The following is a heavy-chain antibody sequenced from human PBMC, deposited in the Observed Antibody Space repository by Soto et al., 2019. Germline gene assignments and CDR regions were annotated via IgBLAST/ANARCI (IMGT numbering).Heavy chain of an antibody. CDR3: AKDTSYQLLSYYYGMDV. J-gene: IGHJ6*02. V-gene: IGHV3-23*01. CDR1: GFTFSSYA. CDR2: ISGSGGST. Sequence: GGSLRLSCAASGFTFSSYAMSWVRQAPGKGLEWVSAISGSGGSTYYADSVKGWFTISRDNSKNTLYLQMNSLRAEDTAVYYCAKDTSYQLLSYYYGMDVWGQGTTVTVSS. D-gene: IGHD2-2*01.